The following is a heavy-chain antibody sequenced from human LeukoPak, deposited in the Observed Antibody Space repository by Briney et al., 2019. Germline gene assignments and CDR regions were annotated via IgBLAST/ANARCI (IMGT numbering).Heavy chain of an antibody. CDR3: ARVRRARYFDY. J-gene: IGHJ4*01. CDR1: GFTFSDHY. V-gene: IGHV3-72*01. CDR2: IRNKADSYST. Sequence: PGGSLRLSCAASGFTFSDHYMDWVRQAPGKGLEWVGRIRNKADSYSTEYAASVKGRFTISRDDSENPLYLQMNSLTTDDPAVYFRARVRRARYFDYWGQGTLVTVSS.